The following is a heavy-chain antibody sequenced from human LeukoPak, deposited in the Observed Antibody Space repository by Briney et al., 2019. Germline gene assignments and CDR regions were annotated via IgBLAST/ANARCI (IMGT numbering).Heavy chain of an antibody. J-gene: IGHJ4*02. CDR1: GFTFSSYG. CDR2: IRYDGSNK. D-gene: IGHD5-18*01. CDR3: AKNTGQTSGYSYGYNY. V-gene: IGHV3-30*02. Sequence: PGGSLRLSCAASGFTFSSYGMHWVRQAPGKGLEWVAFIRYDGSNKYYADSVKGRFTISRDNSKNTLYLQMNSLRAEDTAVYYCAKNTGQTSGYSYGYNYWGQGTLVTVSS.